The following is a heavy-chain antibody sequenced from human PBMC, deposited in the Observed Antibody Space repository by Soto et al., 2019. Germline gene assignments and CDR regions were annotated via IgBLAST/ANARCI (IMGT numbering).Heavy chain of an antibody. Sequence: SVKVSCKASGGNFNTYSINWVRQAPGQGLEWMGRIIPILGILNYAQKFQGRVTITADKSTSTAYMELSSLRSEDTAVYYCAGTGVAGLYYFDYWGQGTLVTVSS. CDR3: AGTGVAGLYYFDY. CDR1: GGNFNTYS. J-gene: IGHJ4*02. V-gene: IGHV1-69*02. CDR2: IIPILGIL. D-gene: IGHD6-19*01.